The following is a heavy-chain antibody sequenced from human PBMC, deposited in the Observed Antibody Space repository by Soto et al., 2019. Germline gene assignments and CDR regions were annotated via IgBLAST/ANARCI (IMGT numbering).Heavy chain of an antibody. CDR1: EFTFSSYA. CDR2: ISGSGDNT. Sequence: EVQLLESGGNLVHPGGSLRLSCAASEFTFSSYAMSWVRQAPGKGLKWVSGISGSGDNTDYAESVKGLFTISRDNFKNTLYLQVTSLRADDTAVYYCARGASTIAVRYFQHWGQGTLVTVSS. V-gene: IGHV3-23*01. J-gene: IGHJ1*01. D-gene: IGHD2-15*01. CDR3: ARGASTIAVRYFQH.